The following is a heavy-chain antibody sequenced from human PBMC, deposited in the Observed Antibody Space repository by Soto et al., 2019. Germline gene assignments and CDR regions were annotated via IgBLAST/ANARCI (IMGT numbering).Heavy chain of an antibody. CDR1: GYTFITST. J-gene: IGHJ4*02. Sequence: AAVKVSCKTSGYTFITSTIHWLRQAPGQRLEWMGWINPGTGNTKFSQTFQGRVTLTRDTSASTAYLELRSLTSEDTAVFYCARDEGFSSSFYYYEEWGQGTLVTVS. CDR2: INPGTGNT. CDR3: ARDEGFSSSFYYYEE. V-gene: IGHV1-3*01. D-gene: IGHD6-19*01.